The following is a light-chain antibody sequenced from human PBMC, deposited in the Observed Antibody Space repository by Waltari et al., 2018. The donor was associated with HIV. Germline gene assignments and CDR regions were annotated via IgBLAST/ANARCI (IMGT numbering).Light chain of an antibody. CDR2: TND. V-gene: IGLV1-44*01. J-gene: IGLJ2*01. Sequence: SLLTQPPSVSGAPGQRVNISCSGGPSNIGGNSVNWYRQLPGTAPILLIYTNDHRPPSVPVRFSGSKSATSASLVISGLQSDDEADYYCATWDDTMSVVFGGGTRLTVL. CDR3: ATWDDTMSVV. CDR1: PSNIGGNS.